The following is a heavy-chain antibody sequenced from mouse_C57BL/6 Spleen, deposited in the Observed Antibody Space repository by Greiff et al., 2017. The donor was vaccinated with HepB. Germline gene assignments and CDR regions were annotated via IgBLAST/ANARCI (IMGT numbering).Heavy chain of an antibody. D-gene: IGHD1-1*01. V-gene: IGHV1-26*01. CDR3: ARGGGAFEATNY. Sequence: EVQLQQSGPELVKPGASVKISCKASGYTFTDYYMNWVKQSHGKSLEWIGDINPNNGGTSYNQKFKGKATLTVDKSSSTAYMELRSLTSEDSAVYYCARGGGAFEATNYWGQGTTLTVSS. CDR1: GYTFTDYY. J-gene: IGHJ2*01. CDR2: INPNNGGT.